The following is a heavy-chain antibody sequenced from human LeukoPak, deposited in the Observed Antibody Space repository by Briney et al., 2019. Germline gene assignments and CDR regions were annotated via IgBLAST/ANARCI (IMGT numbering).Heavy chain of an antibody. D-gene: IGHD4-23*01. CDR3: ARETTTVVTPRWFDP. CDR1: GFTFSSYS. V-gene: IGHV3-7*01. J-gene: IGHJ5*02. CDR2: IKQDGSEK. Sequence: PGGSLRLSCAASGFTFSSYSMNWVRQAPGKGLEWVANIKQDGSEKYYVDSVKGRFTISRDNAKNSLYLQMNSLRAEDTAVYYCARETTTVVTPRWFDPWGQGTLVTVSS.